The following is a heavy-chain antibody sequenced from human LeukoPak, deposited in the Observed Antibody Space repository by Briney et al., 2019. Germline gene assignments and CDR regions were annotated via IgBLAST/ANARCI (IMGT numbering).Heavy chain of an antibody. CDR1: GGSFSGYY. CDR2: INHSGST. D-gene: IGHD1-1*01. V-gene: IGHV4-34*01. CDR3: ARTVWTTYYFDY. J-gene: IGHJ4*02. Sequence: SETLSLTCAVYGGSFSGYYWSWIRQPPGKGLEWIGEINHSGSTNYNPSLKSRVTISVDTSKNQFSLKLSSVTAADTAVYYCARTVWTTYYFDYWGQGTLVTVSS.